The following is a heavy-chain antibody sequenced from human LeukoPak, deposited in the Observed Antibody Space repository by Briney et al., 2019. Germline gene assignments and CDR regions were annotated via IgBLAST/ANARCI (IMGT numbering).Heavy chain of an antibody. J-gene: IGHJ3*02. V-gene: IGHV1-69*05. D-gene: IGHD1-26*01. CDR1: GGTFSSYA. Sequence: SVKVSCKASGGTFSSYAISWVRQAPGQGLEWMGGIIPIFGTANYAQKFQGRVTITTDESTSTAYMELSSLRSEDTAVYYCARDGVGATSAFDIWGQGTMVTVSS. CDR2: IIPIFGTA. CDR3: ARDGVGATSAFDI.